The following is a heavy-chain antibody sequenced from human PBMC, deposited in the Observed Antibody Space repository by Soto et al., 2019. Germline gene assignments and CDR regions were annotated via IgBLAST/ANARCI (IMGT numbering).Heavy chain of an antibody. D-gene: IGHD5-12*01. V-gene: IGHV1-3*04. CDR2: ITTATGDT. CDR3: ARGLRVDSGYNSDAGRVYYYHGMDV. J-gene: IGHJ6*02. Sequence: QVLLVQSGTEVKKPGASVKLSCKASGYTFTSYAIHWVRQAPGQGLEWMGKITTATGDTRYSQNFEGRFTIASDTSATTAYMELSSLTSEDTAVFYCARGLRVDSGYNSDAGRVYYYHGMDVWGQGTTVTVSS. CDR1: GYTFTSYA.